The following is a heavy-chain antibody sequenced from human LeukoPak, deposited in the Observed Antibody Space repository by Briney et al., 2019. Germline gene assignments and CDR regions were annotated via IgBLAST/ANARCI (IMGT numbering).Heavy chain of an antibody. V-gene: IGHV3-23*01. CDR3: AKDTAITMIVVGLYFDY. J-gene: IGHJ4*02. D-gene: IGHD3-22*01. CDR2: ISGSGGST. CDR1: GFTFSSYA. Sequence: GGSLRLSCAASGFTFSSYAMSWVRQAPGKGLEWVSAISGSGGSTYYADSVKGRFTLSRDNSKNTLYLQMNSLRAEDTAVYYCAKDTAITMIVVGLYFDYWGQGTLVTVSS.